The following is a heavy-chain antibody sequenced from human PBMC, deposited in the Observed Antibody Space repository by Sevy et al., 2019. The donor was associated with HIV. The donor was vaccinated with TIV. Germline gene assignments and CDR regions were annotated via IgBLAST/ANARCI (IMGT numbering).Heavy chain of an antibody. V-gene: IGHV3-48*01. CDR1: GSTFSGHH. CDR3: ATDEDWAFDN. D-gene: IGHD3-9*01. J-gene: IGHJ4*02. CDR2: IGSGFNI. Sequence: GGSLRLSCELSGSTFSGHHLNWVRQAPGKGLEWVAYIGSGFNIYYTHSVRGRFTISRDNARNSLFVKVDSLRAEDSAVYYCATDEDWAFDNWGQGTLVTVSS.